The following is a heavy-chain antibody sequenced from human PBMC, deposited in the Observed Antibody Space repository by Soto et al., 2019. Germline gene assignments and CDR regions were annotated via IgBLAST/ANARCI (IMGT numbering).Heavy chain of an antibody. Sequence: ESGGGVVQPGRSLRLSCAASGVTFSTYGIHWVRQAPGKGLEWVAVIWNDGSKTYYADSVKGLCTISRDNSKNTVYLQMNSLRVEDTAVYYCARDIKSGGEYLDFWGQGTLVTVSS. CDR3: ARDIKSGGEYLDF. CDR1: GVTFSTYG. V-gene: IGHV3-33*01. D-gene: IGHD5-12*01. CDR2: IWNDGSKT. J-gene: IGHJ4*02.